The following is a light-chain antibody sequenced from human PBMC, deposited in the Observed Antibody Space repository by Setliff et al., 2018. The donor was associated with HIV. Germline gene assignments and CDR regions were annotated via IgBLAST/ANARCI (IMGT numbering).Light chain of an antibody. J-gene: IGLJ1*01. V-gene: IGLV3-21*03. Sequence: SYELTQPPSVSVAPGKTARTTCGRNNIGSESVRWYQQKPGQAPVLVVYDDSDRPSGIPERFSGSNSGNTATLTISRVEAGDEADYYCQVWDTSSDQHVFGTGTKV. CDR2: DDS. CDR3: QVWDTSSDQHV. CDR1: NIGSES.